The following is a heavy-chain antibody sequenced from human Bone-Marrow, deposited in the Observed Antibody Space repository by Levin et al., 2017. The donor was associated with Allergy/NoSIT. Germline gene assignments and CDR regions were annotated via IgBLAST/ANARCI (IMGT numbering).Heavy chain of an antibody. Sequence: LSLTCEVSGFAFTSYAMTWVRQAPGRGLEWVSSISGGGENRYYADSVKGRFTISRDNSKNTLYLQMNSLRGEDTANYYCARRDRYNSGYDEYWGQGTLVTVSS. V-gene: IGHV3-23*01. CDR3: ARRDRYNSGYDEY. J-gene: IGHJ4*02. CDR1: GFAFTSYA. CDR2: ISGGGENR. D-gene: IGHD5-18*01.